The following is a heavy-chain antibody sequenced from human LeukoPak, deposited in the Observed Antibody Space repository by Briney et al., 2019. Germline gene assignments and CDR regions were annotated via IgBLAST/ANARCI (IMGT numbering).Heavy chain of an antibody. D-gene: IGHD2-2*01. CDR3: ARANFLYCSSTTCLFDY. CDR2: INPNSGDT. CDR1: GYTFTDYY. Sequence: GASVTVSCKASGYTFTDYYLYWVRQAPGQGFEWMGWINPNSGDTNYAQKFQGRVTMTRDTSISTAHMEMSRLRSDDTAVYYCARANFLYCSSTTCLFDYWGQGTLVTVSS. J-gene: IGHJ4*02. V-gene: IGHV1-2*02.